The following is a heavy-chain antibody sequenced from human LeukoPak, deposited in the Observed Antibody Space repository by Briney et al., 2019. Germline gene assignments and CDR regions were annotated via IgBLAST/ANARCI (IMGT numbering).Heavy chain of an antibody. CDR3: ARDSYDSSGYFSQDAFDI. J-gene: IGHJ3*02. D-gene: IGHD3-22*01. Sequence: SVKVSCKASGGTFSSYAISWVRQAPGQGLEWMGGIIPIFGTANFAQKFQGRVTITTDESTSTAYMELSSLRSEDTAVYYCARDSYDSSGYFSQDAFDIWGQGTMVTVSS. V-gene: IGHV1-69*05. CDR2: IIPIFGTA. CDR1: GGTFSSYA.